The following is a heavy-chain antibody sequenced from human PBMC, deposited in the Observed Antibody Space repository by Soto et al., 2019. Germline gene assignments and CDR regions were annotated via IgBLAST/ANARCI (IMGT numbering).Heavy chain of an antibody. J-gene: IGHJ5*02. CDR2: IYYTGST. D-gene: IGHD2-15*01. Sequence: QVQLQESGPGVVKASQTLSLTCTVTGDSTVYGSSISTGGYYWGWTRQHPGRGLEWIGYIYYTGSTYYSPSLRSRVSISRDTSKNQFSLRLTSVTAADTAVYYCAAQGGLESRYFYALFAWGQGTLVTVSS. CDR1: GDSTVYGSSISTGGYY. V-gene: IGHV4-31*03. CDR3: AAQGGLESRYFYALFA.